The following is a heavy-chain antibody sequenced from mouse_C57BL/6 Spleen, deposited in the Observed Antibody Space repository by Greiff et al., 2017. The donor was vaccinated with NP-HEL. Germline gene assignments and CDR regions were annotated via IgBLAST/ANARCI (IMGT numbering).Heavy chain of an antibody. CDR3: ARYDGYYRFAY. D-gene: IGHD2-3*01. CDR2: INPNNGGT. V-gene: IGHV1-18*01. CDR1: GYTFTDYN. Sequence: VQLKESGPELVKPGASVKIPCKASGYTFTDYNMDWVKQSHGKSLEWIGDINPNNGGTIYNQKFKGKATLTVDKSSSTAYMELRSLTSEDTAVYYCARYDGYYRFAYWGQGTLVTVSA. J-gene: IGHJ3*01.